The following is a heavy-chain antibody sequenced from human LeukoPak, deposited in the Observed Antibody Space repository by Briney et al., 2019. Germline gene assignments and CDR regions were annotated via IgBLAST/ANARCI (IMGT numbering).Heavy chain of an antibody. Sequence: GGSLRLSCAASGFTFSSYAMSWVRQAPGKGLEWVSAISGSGGSTYYADSVKGRFTISRDNSKNTLYLQMNSLRAEDTAVYYCARVTYGSGTYGAFDYWGQGTLVTVSS. CDR2: ISGSGGST. V-gene: IGHV3-23*01. D-gene: IGHD3-10*01. CDR3: ARVTYGSGTYGAFDY. J-gene: IGHJ4*02. CDR1: GFTFSSYA.